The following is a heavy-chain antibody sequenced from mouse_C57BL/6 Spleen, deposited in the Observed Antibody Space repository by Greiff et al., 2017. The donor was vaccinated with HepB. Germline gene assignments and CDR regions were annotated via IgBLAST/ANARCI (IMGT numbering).Heavy chain of an antibody. CDR1: GFTFSSYT. V-gene: IGHV5-9*01. CDR2: ISGGGGNT. CDR3: ARLSNYGGNFDV. Sequence: EVHLVESGGGLVKPGGSLKLSCAASGFTFSSYTMSWVRQTPEKRLEWVATISGGGGNTYYPDSVKGRFTISRDNAKNTLYLQMSSLRSEDTALYYCARLSNYGGNFDVWGTGTTVTVSS. J-gene: IGHJ1*03. D-gene: IGHD2-5*01.